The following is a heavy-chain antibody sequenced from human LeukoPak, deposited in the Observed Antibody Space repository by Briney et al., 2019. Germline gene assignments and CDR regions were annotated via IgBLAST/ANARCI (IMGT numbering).Heavy chain of an antibody. CDR1: GGSFSGYY. J-gene: IGHJ3*02. V-gene: IGHV4-34*01. CDR2: INHSGST. CDR3: ARAWDIVVVPAAMRSGAFHI. Sequence: SETLSLTCAVYGGSFSGYYWIWIRQPPGKGLEWIGEINHSGSTNYNPSLKSRVTISVDTSKNQFSLKLSSVTAADTAVYYCARAWDIVVVPAAMRSGAFHIWGQGTMVTVSS. D-gene: IGHD2-2*01.